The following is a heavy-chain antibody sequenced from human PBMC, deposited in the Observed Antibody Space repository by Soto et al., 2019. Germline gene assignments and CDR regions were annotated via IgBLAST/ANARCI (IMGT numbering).Heavy chain of an antibody. J-gene: IGHJ5*02. V-gene: IGHV3-30*18. Sequence: QVHLVESGGGVVQPGRSLRLSCAASGFTFSTTGMHWVRQAPGKGLEWVAMISHDGGVKHSTDSVKGRFTISRDTSNNTVYLQMNSLRPEDTAMYHCAKDLYGAGWYNYFDPWGQGTLVTVSS. CDR3: AKDLYGAGWYNYFDP. D-gene: IGHD6-19*01. CDR1: GFTFSTTG. CDR2: ISHDGGVK.